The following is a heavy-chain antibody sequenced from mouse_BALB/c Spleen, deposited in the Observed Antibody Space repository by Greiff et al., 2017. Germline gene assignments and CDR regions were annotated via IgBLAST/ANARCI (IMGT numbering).Heavy chain of an antibody. J-gene: IGHJ1*01. CDR3: ARGSSSYWYFDV. V-gene: IGHV1-4*01. Sequence: VQLQQSGAELARPGASVKMSCKASGYTFTSYTMHWVKQRPGQGLEWIGYINPSSGYTNYTQKFKDKATLTADKSPSTAYMQLSSLTSEDSAVDYCARGSSSYWYFDVWGAGTTVTVGS. CDR1: GYTFTSYT. CDR2: INPSSGYT. D-gene: IGHD1-1*01.